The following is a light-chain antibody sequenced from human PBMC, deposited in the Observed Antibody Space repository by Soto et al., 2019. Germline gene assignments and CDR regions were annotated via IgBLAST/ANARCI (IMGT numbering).Light chain of an antibody. CDR1: SSNLGARYD. V-gene: IGLV1-40*01. Sequence: QSVLTQPPTVSGAPGQTVTISCTGSSSNLGARYDVHWYQQVPGKAPKLLIFGSSDRASGVPDRFSGSKSGTSASLAITGLQADDEATYLCQSYDKSLSGSVFGGGTKVTVL. CDR3: QSYDKSLSGSV. J-gene: IGLJ3*02. CDR2: GSS.